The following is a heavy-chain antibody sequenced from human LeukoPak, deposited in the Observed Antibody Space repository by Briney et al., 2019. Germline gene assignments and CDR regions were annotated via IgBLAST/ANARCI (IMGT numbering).Heavy chain of an antibody. J-gene: IGHJ5*02. Sequence: SGTLSLTCTVSGGSISSSTYYWGWIRQPPGKGLESIGNIYFSGSTYYNPSLKSRVTISVDTSKNQFSLKLSSVTAADTAVYFCARAPRGYTTSNRFDPWGQGTLVTVTS. CDR1: GGSISSSTYY. CDR3: ARAPRGYTTSNRFDP. D-gene: IGHD5-18*01. V-gene: IGHV4-39*01. CDR2: IYFSGST.